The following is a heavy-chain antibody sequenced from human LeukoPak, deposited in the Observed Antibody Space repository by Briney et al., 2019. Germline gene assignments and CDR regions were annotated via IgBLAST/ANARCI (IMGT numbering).Heavy chain of an antibody. CDR2: INPNSGGT. V-gene: IGHV1-2*06. CDR3: ARVGTGSWFGAFDI. Sequence: ASVKVSCRASGYTFTGYYMHWVRQAPGQGLEWMGRINPNSGGTNYAQKFQGRVTMTRDTSISTAYMELSRLRSDDTAVYYCARVGTGSWFGAFDIWGQGTIVTVSS. CDR1: GYTFTGYY. J-gene: IGHJ3*02. D-gene: IGHD6-25*01.